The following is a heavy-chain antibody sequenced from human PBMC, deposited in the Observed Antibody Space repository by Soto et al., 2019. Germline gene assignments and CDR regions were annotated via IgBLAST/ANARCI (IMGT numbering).Heavy chain of an antibody. J-gene: IGHJ4*02. CDR3: AKELDGYQYFFDY. CDR2: ISGSGGST. CDR1: GFNFNNYA. Sequence: GGSLRVSCAASGFNFNNYARNWVRQAPGQGLEWVSGISGSGGSTYYADSVKGRFTISRDNSKNTLYLQMNSLRAEDTAIYYCAKELDGYQYFFDYWGQGTLVTVSS. D-gene: IGHD5-12*01. V-gene: IGHV3-23*01.